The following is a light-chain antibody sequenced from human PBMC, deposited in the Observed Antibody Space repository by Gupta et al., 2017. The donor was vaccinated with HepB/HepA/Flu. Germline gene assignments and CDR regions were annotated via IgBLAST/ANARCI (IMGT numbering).Light chain of an antibody. V-gene: IGKV3-20*01. J-gene: IGKJ3*01. CDR1: QTVTTNY. CDR2: GVS. Sequence: ETVLTQPPRTLPSSTADTATLPCRASQTVTTNYLAWYQQKPGQAPRLLIYGVSNRATGIPDRFSGSGSGTDFTLTIRRLEPEAVVVYYCQQYGGSPPGFTFGPGTKVEIK. CDR3: QQYGGSPPGFT.